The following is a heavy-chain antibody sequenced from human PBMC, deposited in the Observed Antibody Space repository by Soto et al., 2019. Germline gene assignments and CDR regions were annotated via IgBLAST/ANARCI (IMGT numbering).Heavy chain of an antibody. CDR3: ARRGAVAVAGSPIPPSYYFDY. V-gene: IGHV1-69*01. Sequence: QVQLVQSGAEVKKPGSSVKVSCKASGGTFSSYAISWVRQAPGQGLEWMGGIIPIFGTANYAQKFQGRVTITADESTSTAYMELSSMRSEDTAVYYCARRGAVAVAGSPIPPSYYFDYWGQGTLVTVSS. D-gene: IGHD6-19*01. CDR1: GGTFSSYA. CDR2: IIPIFGTA. J-gene: IGHJ4*02.